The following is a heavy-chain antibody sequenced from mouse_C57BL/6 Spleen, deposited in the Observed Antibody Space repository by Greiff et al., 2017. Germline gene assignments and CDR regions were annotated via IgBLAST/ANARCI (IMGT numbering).Heavy chain of an antibody. CDR1: GYTFTSYG. CDR3: ARGYYGNCENYAMDY. D-gene: IGHD2-1*01. Sequence: VKLVESGAELARPGASVKLSCKASGYTFTSYGISWVKQRTGQGLEWIGEIYPRSGNTYYNEKFKGKATLTADKSSSTAYMELRSLTSEDSAVYFCARGYYGNCENYAMDYWGQGTSVTVSS. J-gene: IGHJ4*01. CDR2: IYPRSGNT. V-gene: IGHV1-81*01.